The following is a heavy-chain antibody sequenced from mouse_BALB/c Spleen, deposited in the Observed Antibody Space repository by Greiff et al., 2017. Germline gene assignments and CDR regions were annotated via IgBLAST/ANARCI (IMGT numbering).Heavy chain of an antibody. CDR2: IWSGGST. J-gene: IGHJ4*01. CDR1: GFSLTSYG. D-gene: IGHD1-1*02. CDR3: ARNWVARYYAMDY. V-gene: IGHV2-2*02. Sequence: VKLQESGPGLVQPSQSLSITCTVSGFSLTSYGVHWVRQSPGKGLEWLGVIWSGGSTDYNAAFISRLSISKDNSKSQVFFKMNSLQANDTAIYYCARNWVARYYAMDYWGQGTSVTVSS.